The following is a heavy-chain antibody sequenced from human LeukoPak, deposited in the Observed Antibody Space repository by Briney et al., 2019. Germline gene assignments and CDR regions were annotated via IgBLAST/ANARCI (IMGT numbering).Heavy chain of an antibody. D-gene: IGHD2-15*01. J-gene: IGHJ6*03. CDR1: GYTFTSYD. CDR3: ARASSIVVRVGYNYMDV. CDR2: MNPNSGNT. V-gene: IGHV1-8*01. Sequence: ASVKVSCKASGYTFTSYDINWVRQATGQGLEWMGWMNPNSGNTGYAQKFQGRVTMTRNTSISTAYMELSSLRSEDTAVYYCARASSIVVRVGYNYMDVWGKGTTVTVSS.